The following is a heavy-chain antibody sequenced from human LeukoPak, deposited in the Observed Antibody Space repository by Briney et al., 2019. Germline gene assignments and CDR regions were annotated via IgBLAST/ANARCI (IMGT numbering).Heavy chain of an antibody. Sequence: PSETLSLTCTVSGGSISSSSYYWGWVRQAPGKGLEWVSSVSKNSNYIYYADSVKGRFTISRDNAKNSLYLQMNSLRAEDTAVYYCASLPYCGADCYTDYWGQGTLVIVSS. CDR2: VSKNSNYI. CDR3: ASLPYCGADCYTDY. J-gene: IGHJ4*02. CDR1: GGSISSSSYY. D-gene: IGHD2-21*02. V-gene: IGHV3-21*01.